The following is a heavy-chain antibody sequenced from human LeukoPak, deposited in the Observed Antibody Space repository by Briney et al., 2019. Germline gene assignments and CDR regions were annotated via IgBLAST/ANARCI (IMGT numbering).Heavy chain of an antibody. CDR1: GFTFSSYW. J-gene: IGHJ4*02. CDR3: ARVPPPSSTSFTFDY. V-gene: IGHV3-74*01. D-gene: IGHD2-2*01. Sequence: GGSLRLSCAASGFTFSSYWMRWVRQAPGKGLVWVSRINSDGSSTSYADSVKGRFTISRDNAKNTLYLQMNSLRAEDTAVYYCARVPPPSSTSFTFDYWGQGTLVTVSS. CDR2: INSDGSST.